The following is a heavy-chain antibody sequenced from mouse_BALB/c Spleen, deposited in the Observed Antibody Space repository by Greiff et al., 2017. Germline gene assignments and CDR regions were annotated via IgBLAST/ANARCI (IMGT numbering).Heavy chain of an antibody. J-gene: IGHJ4*01. CDR1: GFTFSSYA. Sequence: EVKVEESGGGLVKPGGSLKLSCAASGFTFSSYAMSWVRQTPEKRLEWVASISSGGSTYYPDSVKGRFTISRDNARNILYLQMSSLRSEDTAMYYCAREGIYYGYDGAMDYWGQGTSVTVSS. CDR3: AREGIYYGYDGAMDY. V-gene: IGHV5-6-5*01. D-gene: IGHD2-2*01. CDR2: ISSGGST.